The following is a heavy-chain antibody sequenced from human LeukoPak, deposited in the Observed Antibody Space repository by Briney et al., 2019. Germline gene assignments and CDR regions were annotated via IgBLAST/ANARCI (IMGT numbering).Heavy chain of an antibody. CDR3: ARDSKDFWRGTKNWFDP. CDR1: GGSISSYY. CDR2: IYTSGST. V-gene: IGHV4-4*07. D-gene: IGHD3-3*01. Sequence: PPETLSLTCTVSGGSISSYYWSWIRQPPGKGLEWIGRIYTSGSTNYNPSLKSRVTMSVDTSKNQFSLKLSSVTAADTAVNYCARDSKDFWRGTKNWFDPWGQGTLVTVSS. J-gene: IGHJ5*02.